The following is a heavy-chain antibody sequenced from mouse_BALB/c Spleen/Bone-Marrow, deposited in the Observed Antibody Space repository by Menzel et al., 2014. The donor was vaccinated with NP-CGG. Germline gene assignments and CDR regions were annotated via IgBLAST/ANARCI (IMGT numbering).Heavy chain of an antibody. J-gene: IGHJ2*01. D-gene: IGHD2-1*01. CDR1: GFDFRRYW. Sequence: EVQLQQSGGGLVQPGGSLKLSCAASGFDFRRYWMSWVRQAPGKGLQRIGEINPDSRTINYTPSLKDKFIISRDNAKNTLYLQMSKVRSEDTALYYCARGNCYGILDYWGQGTTLTVSS. V-gene: IGHV4-1*02. CDR3: ARGNCYGILDY. CDR2: INPDSRTI.